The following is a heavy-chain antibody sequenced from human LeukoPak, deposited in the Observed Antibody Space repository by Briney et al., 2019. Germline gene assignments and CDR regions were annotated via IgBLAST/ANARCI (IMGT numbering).Heavy chain of an antibody. V-gene: IGHV3-30*02. CDR2: VPYDGSNK. Sequence: GGSLRLSCVASGFTFSSYGMHWVRQAPGKGLEWVAFVPYDGSNKDYADSVKGRFAISRDNSKNTLYLQMNSLRVEDTAIYYCARDTGSGYDYFSYYFDYWGQGTLVTVSS. CDR3: ARDTGSGYDYFSYYFDY. D-gene: IGHD5-12*01. CDR1: GFTFSSYG. J-gene: IGHJ4*02.